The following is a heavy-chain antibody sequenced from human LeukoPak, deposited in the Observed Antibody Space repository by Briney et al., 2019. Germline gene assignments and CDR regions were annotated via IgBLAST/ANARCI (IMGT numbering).Heavy chain of an antibody. CDR1: GGTFSSYA. V-gene: IGHV1-69*13. J-gene: IGHJ6*03. D-gene: IGHD3-16*01. Sequence: GASVKVSCKASGGTFSSYAISWVRQAPGQGLEWMGGIIPIFGTANYAQKFQGRVTITADESTSTAYMELSSLRSEDTAVYYCARDGRRHPLGGALHYYYYMDVWGKGTTVTVSS. CDR3: ARDGRRHPLGGALHYYYYMDV. CDR2: IIPIFGTA.